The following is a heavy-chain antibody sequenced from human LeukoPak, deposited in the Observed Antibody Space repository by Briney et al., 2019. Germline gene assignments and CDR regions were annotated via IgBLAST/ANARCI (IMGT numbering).Heavy chain of an antibody. V-gene: IGHV3-53*01. CDR3: ARGGAYYDILTGYSPGAFDI. J-gene: IGHJ3*02. D-gene: IGHD3-9*01. Sequence: GGSLRLSCAASGFTVSSNYMSWVRQAPGKGLEWVSVIYSGGSTYYADSVKGRFTISRDNSKNTLYLQMNSLRAEDTAVYYCARGGAYYDILTGYSPGAFDIWGQGTMVTVSS. CDR2: IYSGGST. CDR1: GFTVSSNY.